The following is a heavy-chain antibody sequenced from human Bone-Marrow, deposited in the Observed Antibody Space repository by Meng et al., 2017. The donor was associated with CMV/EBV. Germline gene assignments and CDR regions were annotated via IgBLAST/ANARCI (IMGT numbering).Heavy chain of an antibody. J-gene: IGHJ5*02. CDR2: IRSKAYGGTT. CDR3: TRDMRKYYYGSGSYWGNWFDP. Sequence: GESLKISCAASGLTFSSYAMSWVRQAPGKGLEWVGFIRSKAYGGTTEYAASVKGRFTISRDDSKSIAYLQMNSLKTEDTAVYYCTRDMRKYYYGSGSYWGNWFDPWGQGTLVTVSS. V-gene: IGHV3-49*04. D-gene: IGHD3-10*01. CDR1: GLTFSSYA.